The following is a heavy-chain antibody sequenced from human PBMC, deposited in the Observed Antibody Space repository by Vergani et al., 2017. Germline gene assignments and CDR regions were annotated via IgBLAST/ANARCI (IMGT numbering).Heavy chain of an antibody. J-gene: IGHJ6*02. CDR3: AREEELSAIAVAGTYYYYYYGMDV. CDR1: GFTFRSYE. CDR2: ISSSGSTI. D-gene: IGHD6-19*01. Sequence: EVQLVESGGGLVQPGGSLRLSCAASGFTFRSYEMNWVRQAPGKGLEWVSYISSSGSTIYYADSVKGRFTISRDNAKNSLYLQMNSLRADDTAVYYCAREEELSAIAVAGTYYYYYYGMDVWGQGTTVTVSS. V-gene: IGHV3-48*03.